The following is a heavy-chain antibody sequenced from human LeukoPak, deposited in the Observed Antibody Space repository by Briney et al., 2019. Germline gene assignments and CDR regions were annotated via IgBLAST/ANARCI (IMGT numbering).Heavy chain of an antibody. CDR1: GGSISSYY. Sequence: SETLSLTCNVSGGSISSYYWSWIRQPPGKGLEWIGYIYYSGSTNYNPSLKSRVTISVDTFKNQFSLKLSSVTAAETAVYYCARGGSSWGRYIDYWGQGTLVTVSS. CDR3: ARGGSSWGRYIDY. J-gene: IGHJ4*02. V-gene: IGHV4-59*12. CDR2: IYYSGST. D-gene: IGHD6-13*01.